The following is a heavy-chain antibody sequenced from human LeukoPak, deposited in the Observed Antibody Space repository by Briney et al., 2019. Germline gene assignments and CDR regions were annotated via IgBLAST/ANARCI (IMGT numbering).Heavy chain of an antibody. CDR2: IYYSGST. Sequence: SETLSLTCTVSGGSVSSNIYYWNWIRQPPGKGLEWIGYIYYSGSTNYNPSLKSRVTISVDTSKNQFSLKLSSVTAADTAVYYCAREGTSGTHLNWFDPWGQGTLVTVSS. CDR3: AREGTSGTHLNWFDP. CDR1: GGSVSSNIYY. D-gene: IGHD1-1*01. J-gene: IGHJ5*02. V-gene: IGHV4-61*01.